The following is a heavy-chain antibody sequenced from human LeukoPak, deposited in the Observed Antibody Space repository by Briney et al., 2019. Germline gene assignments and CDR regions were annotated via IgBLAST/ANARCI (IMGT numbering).Heavy chain of an antibody. CDR3: ARTSYYYDSSALRY. V-gene: IGHV1-2*02. CDR2: INPNSGGT. CDR1: GYTFTGYY. D-gene: IGHD3-22*01. J-gene: IGHJ4*02. Sequence: GASVKVSCKASGYTFTGYYMHWVRQAPGQGLEWMGWINPNSGGTNYAQKFQGRVTMTRDTSTSTAYMELSRLRSDDTAVYYCARTSYYYDSSALRYWGQGTLVTVSS.